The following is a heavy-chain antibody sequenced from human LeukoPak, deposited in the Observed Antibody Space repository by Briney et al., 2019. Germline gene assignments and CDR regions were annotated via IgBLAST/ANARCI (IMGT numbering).Heavy chain of an antibody. CDR2: ISYDGSNK. Sequence: GGSLRLSCAASGFTFSSYAMHWVRQAPGKGLEWVAVISYDGSNKYYADSVKGRFTISRDKSKNTLYLQMNSLRAEDTAVYYCARSYSWLAPFDYWGQGTLVTVSS. CDR3: ARSYSWLAPFDY. CDR1: GFTFSSYA. J-gene: IGHJ4*02. D-gene: IGHD6-19*01. V-gene: IGHV3-30*04.